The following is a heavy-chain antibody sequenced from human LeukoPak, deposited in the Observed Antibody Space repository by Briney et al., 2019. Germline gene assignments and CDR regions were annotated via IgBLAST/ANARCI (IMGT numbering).Heavy chain of an antibody. CDR1: GYTFTSDA. CDR3: ARDHRDYGDYIGDYFDY. V-gene: IGHV1-18*01. CDR2: ISVHSGYT. Sequence: ASVKVSCKTSGYTFTSDAISWVRQAPGQGLEWMAWISVHSGYTNYAQKCKGRVTMTTDTSTNIAYMELRSLRSDDTAVYYCARDHRDYGDYIGDYFDYWGQGTLVTVSS. D-gene: IGHD4-17*01. J-gene: IGHJ4*02.